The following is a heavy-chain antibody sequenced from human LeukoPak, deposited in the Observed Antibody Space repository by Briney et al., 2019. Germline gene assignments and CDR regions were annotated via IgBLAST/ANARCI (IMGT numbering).Heavy chain of an antibody. CDR3: ARAGTTSSSTPDY. CDR2: ISAYNGNT. D-gene: IGHD6-6*01. Sequence: ASVKVSCKASGYTFSTYGITWVRQAPGQGPEWLGWISAYNGNTNYAQKFQGRVTVTTDTSTSTAYMELRSLRSDDTAVYYCARAGTTSSSTPDYWGQGTPVTVPS. V-gene: IGHV1-18*01. J-gene: IGHJ4*02. CDR1: GYTFSTYG.